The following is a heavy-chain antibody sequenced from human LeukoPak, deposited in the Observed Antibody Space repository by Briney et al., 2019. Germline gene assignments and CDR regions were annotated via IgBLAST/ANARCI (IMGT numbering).Heavy chain of an antibody. CDR1: GYTFTGYY. Sequence: ASVKVSCKASGYTFTGYYMHWVRQAPGQGLEWMGWINPNSGGTNYAQKFQGRVTMTRETSISTAYMELSRLRSDDTAVYYCATPGRYCSSTSCRGYFDYWGQGTLVTVSS. V-gene: IGHV1-2*02. J-gene: IGHJ4*02. CDR2: INPNSGGT. D-gene: IGHD2-2*01. CDR3: ATPGRYCSSTSCRGYFDY.